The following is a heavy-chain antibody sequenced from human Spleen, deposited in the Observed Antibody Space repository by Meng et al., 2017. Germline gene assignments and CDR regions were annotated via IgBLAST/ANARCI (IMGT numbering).Heavy chain of an antibody. CDR3: ARAQVSSSSWYPHFDY. J-gene: IGHJ4*02. D-gene: IGHD6-13*01. Sequence: SVKVSCKASGGTFSSYAISWVRQAPGQGLEWMGGIIPIFGTANYAQKFQGRVTITADESTSTAYMELSSLRSEDTAVHYCARAQVSSSSWYPHFDYWGQGTLVTVSS. CDR1: GGTFSSYA. V-gene: IGHV1-69*13. CDR2: IIPIFGTA.